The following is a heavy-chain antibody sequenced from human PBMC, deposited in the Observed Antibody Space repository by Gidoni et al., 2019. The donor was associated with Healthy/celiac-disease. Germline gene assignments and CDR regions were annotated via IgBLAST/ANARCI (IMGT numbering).Heavy chain of an antibody. Sequence: EVQLLESGGGLVQLGGSRRLSCAAPGFPLSSYARRGVRQGPGKGLEGVSAISGSGGSTYCADSVKGRFTISRDNSKNTLYLQMNSLRAEDTAVYYCAIQNWGAVAGPFQHWGQGTLVTVSS. V-gene: IGHV3-23*01. CDR2: ISGSGGST. CDR3: AIQNWGAVAGPFQH. D-gene: IGHD6-19*01. CDR1: GFPLSSYA. J-gene: IGHJ1*01.